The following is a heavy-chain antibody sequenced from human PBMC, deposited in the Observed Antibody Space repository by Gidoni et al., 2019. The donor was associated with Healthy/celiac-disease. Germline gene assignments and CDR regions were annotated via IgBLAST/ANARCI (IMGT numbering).Heavy chain of an antibody. J-gene: IGHJ3*02. Sequence: QLQLQESGPGLVKPSETLSLTCTVSGGSISSSSYYWGWIRQPPGKGLEWLGSIYYSGSTYYNPSLKSRVTISVDTSKNQFSLKLSSVTAADTAVYYCARPPQWLAYDAFDIWGQGTMVTVSS. CDR2: IYYSGST. V-gene: IGHV4-39*01. CDR1: GGSISSSSYY. CDR3: ARPPQWLAYDAFDI. D-gene: IGHD6-19*01.